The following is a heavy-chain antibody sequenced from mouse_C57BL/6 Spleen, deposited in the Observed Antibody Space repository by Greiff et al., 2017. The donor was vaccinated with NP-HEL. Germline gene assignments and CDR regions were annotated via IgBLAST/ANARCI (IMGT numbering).Heavy chain of an antibody. D-gene: IGHD2-2*01. V-gene: IGHV1-55*01. Sequence: QVQLQQPGAELVKPGASVKMSCKASGYTFTSYWITWVKQRPGQGLEWIGDIYPGSGSTNYNEKFKSKATLTVDTSSSTAYMQLSSLTSEDSAVYYCARSGGYDGGGFAYWGQGTLVTVSA. CDR3: ARSGGYDGGGFAY. CDR1: GYTFTSYW. J-gene: IGHJ3*01. CDR2: IYPGSGST.